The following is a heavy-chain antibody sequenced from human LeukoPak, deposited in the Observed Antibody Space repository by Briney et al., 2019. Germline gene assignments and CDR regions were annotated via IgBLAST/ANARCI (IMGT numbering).Heavy chain of an antibody. Sequence: GGSLRLSCAASGFTFSNAWMSWVRQAPGKGLEWVGRIKSKTNGGTTDYAAPVKGRFTISRDDSKNTLYLQMNSLKTEDTAVYYCTTVSGSYSYYYYYYMDVWGKGTTVTVSS. CDR1: GFTFSNAW. V-gene: IGHV3-15*01. J-gene: IGHJ6*03. CDR3: TTVSGSYSYYYYYYMDV. D-gene: IGHD1-26*01. CDR2: IKSKTNGGTT.